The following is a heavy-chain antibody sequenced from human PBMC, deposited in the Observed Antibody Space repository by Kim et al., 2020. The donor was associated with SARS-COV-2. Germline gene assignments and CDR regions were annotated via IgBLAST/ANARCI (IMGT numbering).Heavy chain of an antibody. Sequence: SETLSLTCAVYGGSFSGYYWIWIRQPPGKGLEWIGEINHSGSTNYNPSLKSRVTISVDTSKNQFSLKLSYVTAADTAVYYCASGRVDYGDYDPDGYYYYYGMDVWGQGTTVTVSS. V-gene: IGHV4-34*01. CDR1: GGSFSGYY. D-gene: IGHD4-17*01. CDR2: INHSGST. CDR3: ASGRVDYGDYDPDGYYYYYGMDV. J-gene: IGHJ6*02.